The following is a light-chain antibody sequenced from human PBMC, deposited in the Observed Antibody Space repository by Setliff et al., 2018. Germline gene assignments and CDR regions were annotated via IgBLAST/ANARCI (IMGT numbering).Light chain of an antibody. V-gene: IGLV2-14*01. CDR1: SSDVGLYDY. CDR2: EVT. Sequence: QSVLTQPASVSGSPGQSLTISCTGTSSDVGLYDYVSWYQQHPGKAPKLIISEVTVRPSGVSNRFSGSKSGNTASLTISGLQAEDEADYYCSSSTISTTYVFGTGTKVTVL. J-gene: IGLJ1*01. CDR3: SSSTISTTYV.